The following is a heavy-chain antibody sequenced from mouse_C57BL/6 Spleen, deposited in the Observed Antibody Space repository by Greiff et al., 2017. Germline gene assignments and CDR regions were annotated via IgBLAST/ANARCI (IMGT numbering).Heavy chain of an antibody. CDR2: ISDGGSYT. D-gene: IGHD2-3*01. Sequence: DVHLVESGGGLVKPGGSLKLSCAASGFTFSSYAMSWVRQTPEKRLEWVATISDGGSYTYYPDNVKGRFTISRDNAKNNLYLQMSHLKSEDTAMYYCARDGYYCFDYWGQGTTLTVSS. J-gene: IGHJ2*01. CDR3: ARDGYYCFDY. CDR1: GFTFSSYA. V-gene: IGHV5-4*01.